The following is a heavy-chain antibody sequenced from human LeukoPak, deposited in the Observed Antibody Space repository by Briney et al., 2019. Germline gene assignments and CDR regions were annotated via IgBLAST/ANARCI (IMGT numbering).Heavy chain of an antibody. CDR3: ARDYYSGSYYGDY. CDR2: ISAYNANT. J-gene: IGHJ4*02. CDR1: GYTFTNYG. D-gene: IGHD1-26*01. Sequence: ASVKVSCKASGYTFTNYGITWVRPAPGQGLEWMGWISAYNANTNYAQKLQGRVTMTTDTSTSTAYMELSSLRSDDTAVYFCARDYYSGSYYGDYWGQGTLVTVSS. V-gene: IGHV1-18*01.